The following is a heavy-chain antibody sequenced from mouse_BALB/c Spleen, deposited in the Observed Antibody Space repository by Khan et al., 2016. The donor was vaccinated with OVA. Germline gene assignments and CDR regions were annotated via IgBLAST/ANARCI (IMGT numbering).Heavy chain of an antibody. D-gene: IGHD2-1*01. CDR3: ARGYFGNYEFAY. J-gene: IGHJ3*01. CDR1: GYTFTSYW. Sequence: QVQLQQSGAELVKPGASVKLSCKTSGYTFTSYWIQWVKQRPGQGLGWIGQIFPGTGTTYYNENLKGKATLTVDTSSNTAYMLFSSLTSEDSAVYFCARGYFGNYEFAYWGQGTLVTVSP. CDR2: IFPGTGTT. V-gene: IGHV1S132*01.